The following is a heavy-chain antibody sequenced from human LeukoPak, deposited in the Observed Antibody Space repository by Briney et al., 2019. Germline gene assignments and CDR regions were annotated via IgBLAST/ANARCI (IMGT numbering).Heavy chain of an antibody. CDR1: GFTFSSYD. CDR2: ISGSGGTT. J-gene: IGHJ4*02. Sequence: GGSLRLSCAASGFTFSSYDMSWVRQAPGKGPEWVSGISGSGGTTYYADSVKGRFTISRDNSKNTLYLQMNSLRAEDTAVYYCARVGSQSDTDYWGQGTLVTVSS. V-gene: IGHV3-23*01. CDR3: ARVGSQSDTDY. D-gene: IGHD4-11*01.